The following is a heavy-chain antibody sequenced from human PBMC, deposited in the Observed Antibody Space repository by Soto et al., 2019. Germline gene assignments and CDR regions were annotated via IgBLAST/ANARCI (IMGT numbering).Heavy chain of an antibody. Sequence: GGSLRLSCAASAFTFNNYAMSWVRQAPGKGLEWVSGIGGSGRTTYYADSVKGRFTISRDNSKNTLYLQMNSLRVEDTAVYYCAKDRDDYRNYVFDYWGQGTLVTV. CDR1: AFTFNNYA. V-gene: IGHV3-23*01. J-gene: IGHJ4*02. D-gene: IGHD4-4*01. CDR3: AKDRDDYRNYVFDY. CDR2: IGGSGRTT.